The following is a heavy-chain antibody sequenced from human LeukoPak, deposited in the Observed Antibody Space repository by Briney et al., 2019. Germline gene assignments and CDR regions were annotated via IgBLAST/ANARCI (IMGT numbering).Heavy chain of an antibody. J-gene: IGHJ4*02. CDR2: INHSGST. Sequence: SETLSLTCAVHGGSFSGYYWSWIRQPPGKGLEWIGEINHSGSTNYNPSLKGRVTISVGTSKNQFSLKLSSVTAADTAVYYCARGPDYYGSGIRYFDYWGQGTLVTVSS. CDR3: ARGPDYYGSGIRYFDY. V-gene: IGHV4-34*01. D-gene: IGHD3-10*01. CDR1: GGSFSGYY.